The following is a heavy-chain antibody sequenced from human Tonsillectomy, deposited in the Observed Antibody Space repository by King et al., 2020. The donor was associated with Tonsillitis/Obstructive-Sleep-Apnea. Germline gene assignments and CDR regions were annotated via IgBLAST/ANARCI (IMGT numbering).Heavy chain of an antibody. CDR2: INPSGGST. CDR1: GYTFTNHY. Sequence: VQLVESGAEVVKPGASVKVSCKASGYTFTNHYIHWVRQAPGQGLEWMAMINPSGGSTIYAQKFQGRVTLTRDTYTGTVYMELSSLRSGDTALYYCAIGGTYTGWDMDVWGKGTTVTVSS. D-gene: IGHD1-26*01. J-gene: IGHJ6*03. V-gene: IGHV1-46*01. CDR3: AIGGTYTGWDMDV.